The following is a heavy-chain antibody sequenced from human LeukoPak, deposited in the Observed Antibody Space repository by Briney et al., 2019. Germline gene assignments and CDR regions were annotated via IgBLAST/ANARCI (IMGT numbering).Heavy chain of an antibody. Sequence: QPGGSLRLSCAASGFTFSDYAMTWVRQATGKGLEWVSAISGSGGSTFYADSVKGRFTISRDNSKNTLHLQMNSLRAEDTAVYYCAKDRDCSGGSCYESDWGQGTLVTVSS. D-gene: IGHD2-15*01. CDR1: GFTFSDYA. CDR3: AKDRDCSGGSCYESD. J-gene: IGHJ4*02. V-gene: IGHV3-23*01. CDR2: ISGSGGST.